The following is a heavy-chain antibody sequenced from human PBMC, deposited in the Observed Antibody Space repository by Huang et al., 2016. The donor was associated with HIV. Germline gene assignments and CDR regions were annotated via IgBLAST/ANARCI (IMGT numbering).Heavy chain of an antibody. CDR3: ARDPRIQSWLNFFDY. CDR2: INRDGSST. D-gene: IGHD3-22*01. V-gene: IGHV3-74*01. J-gene: IGHJ4*02. Sequence: EVQLVESGGGLVQPGGSLRLSCAASGFSISSYWMHWVRQAPGKGLVGVASINRDGSSTSYADSVKGRFTISRDNAKNTLYLQMNSLRAEDTAVYYCARDPRIQSWLNFFDYWGQGTLVSVSS. CDR1: GFSISSYW.